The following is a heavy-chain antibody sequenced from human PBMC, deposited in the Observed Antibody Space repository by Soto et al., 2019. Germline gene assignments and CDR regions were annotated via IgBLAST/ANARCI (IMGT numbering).Heavy chain of an antibody. V-gene: IGHV1-18*01. J-gene: IGHJ5*02. D-gene: IGHD1-1*01. CDR3: ARDPNHVLTVTTVRFDP. CDR2: ISGFNGAT. Sequence: QVQLVQSGPEVKMPGASVKVSCKASGYGFTSYGVSWVRQAPGQGLEWMGWISGFNGATNCAQKFQDRVTMTTDASTTTSYMELRSLRSDDPAVYYCARDPNHVLTVTTVRFDPWGQGTLVTVSS. CDR1: GYGFTSYG.